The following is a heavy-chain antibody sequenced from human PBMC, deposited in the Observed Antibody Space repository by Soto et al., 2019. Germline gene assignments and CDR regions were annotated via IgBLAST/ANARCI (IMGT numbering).Heavy chain of an antibody. CDR1: GYTFTSYG. CDR3: ARDLSCTNGVCYTRTNWFDP. V-gene: IGHV1-18*01. D-gene: IGHD2-8*01. J-gene: IGHJ5*02. CDR2: ISAYNGNT. Sequence: EASVKVSCKASGYTFTSYGISWVRQAPGQGLEWMGWISAYNGNTNYAQKLQGRVTMTTDTSTSTAYMELRSLRSDDTAVYYCARDLSCTNGVCYTRTNWFDPWGQGTLVTVSS.